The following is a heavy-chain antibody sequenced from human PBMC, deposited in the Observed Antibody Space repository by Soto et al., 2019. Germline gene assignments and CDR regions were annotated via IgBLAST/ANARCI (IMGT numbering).Heavy chain of an antibody. Sequence: TSETLSLTCTVSGVSISSYYWSWIRQPPGKGLEWIGYIYYSGSTNYNPSLKSRVTISVDTSKNQFSLKLSSVTAADTAVYYCARDSSAAVAGTPHDAFDIWGQGTMVTVSS. CDR3: ARDSSAAVAGTPHDAFDI. CDR1: GVSISSYY. D-gene: IGHD6-19*01. J-gene: IGHJ3*02. V-gene: IGHV4-59*01. CDR2: IYYSGST.